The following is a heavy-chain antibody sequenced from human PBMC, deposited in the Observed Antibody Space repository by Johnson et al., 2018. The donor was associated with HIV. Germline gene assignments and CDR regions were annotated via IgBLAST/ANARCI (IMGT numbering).Heavy chain of an antibody. Sequence: VQLVESGGGVVQPGGSLRLSCGASGFTFSSYGMHWVRQAPGKGLEWVAFIRYDGSNKYYADSVKGRFTISRDNSKNTLYLQMNSLRAEDTAVYYCAKDGGSYGGAFDIWGQGTMVTVSS. CDR3: AKDGGSYGGAFDI. D-gene: IGHD1-26*01. J-gene: IGHJ3*02. CDR1: GFTFSSYG. CDR2: IRYDGSNK. V-gene: IGHV3-30*02.